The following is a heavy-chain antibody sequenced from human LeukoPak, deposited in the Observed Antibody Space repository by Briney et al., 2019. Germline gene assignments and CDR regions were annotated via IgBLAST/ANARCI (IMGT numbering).Heavy chain of an antibody. CDR2: IYSGGST. D-gene: IGHD3-10*01. V-gene: IGHV3-53*01. CDR1: GFTVSSNY. Sequence: PGGSLRLSCAASGFTVSSNYMSWVRQAPGKGLEWVSVIYSGGSTYYADSVKGRFTISRDNSKNTLYLQMNSLRAEDTAVYYCARRYGSGSTLAFDIWGQGTMVTVSS. J-gene: IGHJ3*02. CDR3: ARRYGSGSTLAFDI.